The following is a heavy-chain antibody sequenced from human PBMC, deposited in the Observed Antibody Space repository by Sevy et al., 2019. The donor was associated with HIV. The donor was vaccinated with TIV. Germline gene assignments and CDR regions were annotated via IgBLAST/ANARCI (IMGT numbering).Heavy chain of an antibody. D-gene: IGHD1-26*01. J-gene: IGHJ4*01. V-gene: IGHV3-30-3*01. Sequence: GGSLRLSCAASGFAFSTHAMHWVRQAPGKGLEWVAVISYEGTETFYAASVEGRFTISRDNSKNMLSLQINSLRREHTAVYYCARDGGYSIKWYPLYWGHGTLVTASS. CDR1: GFAFSTHA. CDR3: ARDGGYSIKWYPLY. CDR2: ISYEGTET.